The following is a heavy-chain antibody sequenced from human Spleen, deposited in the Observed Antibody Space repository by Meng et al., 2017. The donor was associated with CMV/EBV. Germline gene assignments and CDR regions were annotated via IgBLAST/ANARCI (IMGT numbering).Heavy chain of an antibody. V-gene: IGHV3-23*01. CDR2: TTGSNTST. CDR1: TFSTYA. D-gene: IGHD2-2*01. Sequence: TFSTYAMSWVRQAPGKRLEWVSATTGSNTSTYYADSVKGRFTISRDNSKNTLYLQMNSLRAEDTAVYYCAKSKGASSCSGAICYAFDNWGQGALVTVSS. J-gene: IGHJ4*02. CDR3: AKSKGASSCSGAICYAFDN.